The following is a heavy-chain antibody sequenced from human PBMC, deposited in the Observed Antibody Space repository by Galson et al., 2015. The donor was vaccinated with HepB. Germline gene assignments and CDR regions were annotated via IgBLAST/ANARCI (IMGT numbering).Heavy chain of an antibody. CDR2: IKSKTDGGTT. Sequence: SLRLSCAASGFTFSNAWMNRVRQAPGKGLEWVGRIKSKTDGGTTDYAAPVKGRFTISRDDSKNTLYLQMNSLKTEDTAVYYCTTASVPSNDYYDSSGYSTFDYWGQGTLVTVSS. CDR3: TTASVPSNDYYDSSGYSTFDY. J-gene: IGHJ4*02. D-gene: IGHD3-22*01. CDR1: GFTFSNAW. V-gene: IGHV3-15*07.